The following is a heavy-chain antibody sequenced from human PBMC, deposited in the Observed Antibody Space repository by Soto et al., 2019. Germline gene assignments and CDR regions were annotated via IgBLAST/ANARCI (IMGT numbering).Heavy chain of an antibody. CDR2: ISGSGGRT. Sequence: PGGSLRLSCAASGLTFSNYGMSWVRQAPGKGLEWVSAISGSGGRTHYADSVKGRFTISRDNSKNTLYLQMNSLRAEDTAVYYCAALIVVVMYPDYWGQGTLVTVSS. V-gene: IGHV3-23*01. D-gene: IGHD3-22*01. CDR1: GLTFSNYG. CDR3: AALIVVVMYPDY. J-gene: IGHJ4*02.